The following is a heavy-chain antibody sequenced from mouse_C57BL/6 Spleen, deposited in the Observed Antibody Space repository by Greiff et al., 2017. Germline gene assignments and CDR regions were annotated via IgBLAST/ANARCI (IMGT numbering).Heavy chain of an antibody. J-gene: IGHJ3*01. D-gene: IGHD4-1*01. CDR2: INPCNGVN. CDR1: GSTFTSYW. V-gene: IGHV1-53*01. Sequence: QVQLQQPGTELVKPGASVKLSCKASGSTFTSYWMHWVKQRPGQGLEWIGNINPCNGVNNYNEKFKSKATLTVDKSSSTAYMQLSSLTSEDSAVYYCARGNWDGAWFAYWGQGTLVTVSA. CDR3: ARGNWDGAWFAY.